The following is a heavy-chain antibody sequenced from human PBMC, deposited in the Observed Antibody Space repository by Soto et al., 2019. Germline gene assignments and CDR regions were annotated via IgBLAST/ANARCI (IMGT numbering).Heavy chain of an antibody. CDR1: GYTFTSYG. CDR2: ISAYNGNT. Sequence: SLKVSCKASGYTFTSYGISWVRQAPGQGLEWMGWISAYNGNTNYAQKLQGRVTMTTDTSTSTAYMELRSLRSDDTAVYYCAREGFWSGYYMFSGVHPPKDYGMDVWGQGTTVTVSS. J-gene: IGHJ6*02. D-gene: IGHD3-3*01. V-gene: IGHV1-18*01. CDR3: AREGFWSGYYMFSGVHPPKDYGMDV.